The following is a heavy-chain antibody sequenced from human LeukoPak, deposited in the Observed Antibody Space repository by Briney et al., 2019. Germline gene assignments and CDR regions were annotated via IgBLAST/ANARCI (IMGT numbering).Heavy chain of an antibody. D-gene: IGHD4/OR15-4a*01. Sequence: GGSLRLSCSASGFSVSTTYMNWVRQAPGKGLEWVSSISSSSSYIYYADSVKGRFTISRDNAKNSLYLQMNSLRAEDTAVYYCARSGSFLVLTPDYWGQGTLVTVSS. J-gene: IGHJ4*02. CDR1: GFSVSTTY. CDR2: ISSSSSYI. CDR3: ARSGSFLVLTPDY. V-gene: IGHV3-21*01.